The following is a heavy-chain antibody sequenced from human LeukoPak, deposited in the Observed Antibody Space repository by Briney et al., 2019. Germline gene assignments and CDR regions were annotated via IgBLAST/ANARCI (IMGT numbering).Heavy chain of an antibody. J-gene: IGHJ3*02. Sequence: GGSLRLSCTASGFTFSSYAMSWVRQAPGKGLEWVSSISGGGGSTYYTDSVKGRFTISRDNSKSTLYLQINCLRSEDTAVYYCARDNGLELSRDGGCDAFDIWGQGTMVTVSS. CDR3: ARDNGLELSRDGGCDAFDI. CDR1: GFTFSSYA. CDR2: ISGGGGST. V-gene: IGHV3-23*01. D-gene: IGHD1-1*01.